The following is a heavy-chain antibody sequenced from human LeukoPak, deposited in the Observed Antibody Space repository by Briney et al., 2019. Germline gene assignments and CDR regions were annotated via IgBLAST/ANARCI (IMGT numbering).Heavy chain of an antibody. V-gene: IGHV1-69*13. D-gene: IGHD4-23*01. CDR2: IIPIFGTA. CDR3: ARGREDYGGNHVRYYFDY. Sequence: GASVKVSCKASGGTFSSYAISWVRQAPGQGLEWMGGIIPIFGTANYAQKFQGRVTITADESTSTAYMELSSLRSEDTAAYYCARGREDYGGNHVRYYFDYWGQGTLVTVSS. CDR1: GGTFSSYA. J-gene: IGHJ4*02.